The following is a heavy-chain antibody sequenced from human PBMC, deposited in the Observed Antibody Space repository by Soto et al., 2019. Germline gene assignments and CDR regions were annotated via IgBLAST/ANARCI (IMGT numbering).Heavy chain of an antibody. CDR2: INRDGSTT. D-gene: IGHD1-1*01. J-gene: IGHJ4*02. CDR1: GFTLSSNW. Sequence: EVQLVESGGGLVQPGGSLRLSCAASGFTLSSNWMHWVRQPPGKGLVWVSRINRDGSTTSYADSVKGRFTISRDNAKNTLYLQMNSPRAEDTAVYYCARDGAGSSFDYWGQGTLVTVSS. CDR3: ARDGAGSSFDY. V-gene: IGHV3-74*01.